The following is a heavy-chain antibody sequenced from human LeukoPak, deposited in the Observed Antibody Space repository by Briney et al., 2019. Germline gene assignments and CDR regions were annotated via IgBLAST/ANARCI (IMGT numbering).Heavy chain of an antibody. V-gene: IGHV7-4-1*02. Sequence: ASVKVSCKASGYTFTSYAINWVRQAPGQGLEWMGWINTNTGNPTYAQGFTGRFVLSLDTSVSTAYLQISSLKAEDTAVYYCARVRASYDYDSSGYYPLDYWGQGTLVTVSS. D-gene: IGHD3-22*01. CDR3: ARVRASYDYDSSGYYPLDY. CDR2: INTNTGNP. CDR1: GYTFTSYA. J-gene: IGHJ4*02.